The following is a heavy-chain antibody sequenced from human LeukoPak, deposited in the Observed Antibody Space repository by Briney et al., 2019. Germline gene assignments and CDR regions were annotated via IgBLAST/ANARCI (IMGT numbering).Heavy chain of an antibody. V-gene: IGHV4-34*01. J-gene: IGHJ4*02. CDR2: INHSGST. D-gene: IGHD3-22*01. CDR1: GFTFSGYA. CDR3: ASLDYYDSSGYFDY. Sequence: GSLRLSCAASGFTFSGYAMSWVRQAPGKGLEWIGEINHSGSTNYNPSLKSRVTISVDTSKNQFSLKLSSVTAADTAVYYCASLDYYDSSGYFDYWGQGTLVTVSS.